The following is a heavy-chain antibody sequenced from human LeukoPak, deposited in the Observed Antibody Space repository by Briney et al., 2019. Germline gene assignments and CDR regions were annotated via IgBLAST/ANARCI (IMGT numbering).Heavy chain of an antibody. CDR3: AKDIYYHSSGWYRSGLDY. Sequence: PGRSLRLSCAASGFTFSSYGMHWVRQAPGKGLEWVAVISYDGSNKYYADSVKGRFTISRDNSKNTLYLQMNGLRAEDTAVYYCAKDIYYHSSGWYRSGLDYWGQGTLVTVSS. CDR2: ISYDGSNK. D-gene: IGHD6-19*01. CDR1: GFTFSSYG. V-gene: IGHV3-30*18. J-gene: IGHJ4*02.